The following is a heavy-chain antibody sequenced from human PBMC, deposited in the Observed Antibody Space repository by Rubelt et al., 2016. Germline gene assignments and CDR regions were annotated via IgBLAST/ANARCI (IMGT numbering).Heavy chain of an antibody. CDR2: IYYTGTT. J-gene: IGHJ4*02. V-gene: IGHV4-34*11. CDR3: ARLRGGTDY. D-gene: IGHD3-10*01. CDR1: GGSFRGYY. Sequence: QVQLQQWGAGLLKPSETLSLTCAVYGGSFRGYYWSWIRQPPGKGLEWTGYIYYTGTTNYNPSLKSRVAISVNTSKNQFSLKLTSVTAADTAVYYCARLRGGTDYWGQGTLVTVSS.